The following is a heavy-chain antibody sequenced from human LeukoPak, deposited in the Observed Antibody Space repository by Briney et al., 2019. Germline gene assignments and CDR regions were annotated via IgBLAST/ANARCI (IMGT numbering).Heavy chain of an antibody. J-gene: IGHJ4*02. V-gene: IGHV4-59*08. CDR1: GGSISSYY. CDR3: ARSIQLWDYYFDY. D-gene: IGHD5-18*01. CDR2: IYYSGST. Sequence: PSETLSLTCTVSGGSISSYYWSWIRQPPGKGLEWIGYIYYSGSTNYNPSLKSRVTISVDTSENQFSLKLSSVTAADTAVYYCARSIQLWDYYFDYWGQGTLVTVSS.